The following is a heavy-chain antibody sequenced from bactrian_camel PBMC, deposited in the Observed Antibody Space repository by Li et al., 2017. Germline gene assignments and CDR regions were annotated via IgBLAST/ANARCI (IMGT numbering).Heavy chain of an antibody. D-gene: IGHD6*01. Sequence: VQLVESGGGLVHPGGSLRLSCVASGFTFSVYTMSWVRQAPGKGLEWVTVINSRCDYIGYVESVKGRFTISRDNARKTLYLQLNSLKTEDAAMYYCASTRDLYGGRWYPFGAMDYWGKGTQVTVS. V-gene: IGHV3S42*01. J-gene: IGHJ7*01. CDR2: INSRCDYI. CDR1: GFTFSVYT.